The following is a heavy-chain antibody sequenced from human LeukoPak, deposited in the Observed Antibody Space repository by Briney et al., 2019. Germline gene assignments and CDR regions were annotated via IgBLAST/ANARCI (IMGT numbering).Heavy chain of an antibody. D-gene: IGHD3-10*01. Sequence: GRSLRLSCAASGFTFSNYAMHWVRQAPGKGLEWVAVISYDGRNQDYADSVKGRFTIPRDNSQNTLYLQVNSLRTEDTAVYFCARTGDYGSGSFRWRHFDYWGQGTLVTVSS. V-gene: IGHV3-30*04. J-gene: IGHJ4*02. CDR1: GFTFSNYA. CDR2: ISYDGRNQ. CDR3: ARTGDYGSGSFRWRHFDY.